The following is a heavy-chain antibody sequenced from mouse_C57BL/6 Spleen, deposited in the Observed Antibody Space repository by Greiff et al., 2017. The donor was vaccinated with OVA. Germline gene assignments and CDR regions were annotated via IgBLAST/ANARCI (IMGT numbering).Heavy chain of an antibody. CDR3: ARWGKVTSLDY. J-gene: IGHJ2*01. D-gene: IGHD2-2*01. CDR2: IHPGSGST. Sequence: VQLQQPGAELVKPGASVKMSCKASGYTFTSYWITWVKQRPGQGLEWIGDIHPGSGSTNYNEKFKSKATLTVDTSSSTAYMQLSSLTSEDSAVYYCARWGKVTSLDYWGQGTTLTVSS. V-gene: IGHV1-55*01. CDR1: GYTFTSYW.